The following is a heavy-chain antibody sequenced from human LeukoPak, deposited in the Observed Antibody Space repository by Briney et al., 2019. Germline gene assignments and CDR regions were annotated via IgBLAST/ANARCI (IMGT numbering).Heavy chain of an antibody. D-gene: IGHD3-22*01. CDR2: IYYSGNT. CDR3: AKFLTYYYDSSGYYYFDY. V-gene: IGHV4-39*01. CDR1: GGSISSSSNY. Sequence: SGTLSLTCTVSGGSISSSSNYWGWIRQPPGKGLEWIGSIYYSGNTYYNPSLKSRVTISVDTSKNQFSLKLSSVTAADTAVYYCAKFLTYYYDSSGYYYFDYWGQGTLVTVSS. J-gene: IGHJ4*02.